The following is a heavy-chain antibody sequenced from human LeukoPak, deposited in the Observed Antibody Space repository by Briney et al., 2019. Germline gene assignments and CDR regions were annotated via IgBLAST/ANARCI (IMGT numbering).Heavy chain of an antibody. V-gene: IGHV1-18*01. D-gene: IGHD3-9*01. CDR3: ARDRPGGLRYFDWLSY. Sequence: ASVKVSCKASGYTFTSYGISWVRQAPGQGLEWMGWISACNGNTNYAQKLQGRVTMTTDTSTCTAYMELRSLRSDDTAVYYCARDRPGGLRYFDWLSYWGQGTLVTVSS. CDR1: GYTFTSYG. CDR2: ISACNGNT. J-gene: IGHJ4*02.